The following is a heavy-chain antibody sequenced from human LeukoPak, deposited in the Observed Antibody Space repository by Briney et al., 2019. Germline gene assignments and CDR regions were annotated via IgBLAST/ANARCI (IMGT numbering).Heavy chain of an antibody. CDR3: TTTRGLLPTWIQVFPDY. J-gene: IGHJ4*02. Sequence: GGSLRPSCAASGFTFSNAWMSWVRQAPGKGLEWVGRIKSKTDGGTTDYAAPVKGRFTISRDDLKNTLYLQMNSLKTEDTALYYCTTTRGLLPTWIQVFPDYWGQGTLVTVSS. D-gene: IGHD5-18*01. CDR1: GFTFSNAW. CDR2: IKSKTDGGTT. V-gene: IGHV3-15*01.